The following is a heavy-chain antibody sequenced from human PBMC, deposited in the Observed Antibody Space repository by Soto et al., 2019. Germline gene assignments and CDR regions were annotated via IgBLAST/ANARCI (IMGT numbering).Heavy chain of an antibody. CDR3: ARGGSSGWFFLDY. Sequence: PVGSLRLSCATSGFTFSNYEMNWVRQAPGKGLEWVSYISSSGRAIYYADSVKGRFTISRDNAKNSLNLQMNSLRAEDTAVYYCARGGSSGWFFLDYWGQGTLVTVSS. D-gene: IGHD6-19*01. J-gene: IGHJ4*02. CDR2: ISSSGRAI. V-gene: IGHV3-48*03. CDR1: GFTFSNYE.